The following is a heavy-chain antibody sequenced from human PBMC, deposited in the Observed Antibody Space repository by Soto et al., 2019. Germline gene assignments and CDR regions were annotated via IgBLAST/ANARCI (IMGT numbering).Heavy chain of an antibody. D-gene: IGHD2-2*01. V-gene: IGHV3-33*01. CDR1: GFTFSSYG. J-gene: IGHJ6*03. CDR3: ARDGYCSSTSCSSLYYYYYMDV. Sequence: HPGGSLRLSCAASGFTFSSYGMHWVRQAPGKGLEWVTFILYYGSNKYYADSVKCRFTISRDNSKNTLYLQLNSLRAEDTAVYYCARDGYCSSTSCSSLYYYYYMDVWGKGTTVTVSS. CDR2: ILYYGSNK.